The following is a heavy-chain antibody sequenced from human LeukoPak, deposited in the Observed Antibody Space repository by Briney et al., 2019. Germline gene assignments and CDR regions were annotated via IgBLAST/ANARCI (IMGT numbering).Heavy chain of an antibody. CDR3: ARGIAAAVSSYMDV. V-gene: IGHV1-2*02. CDR2: INPNSGGT. Sequence: ASVKVSCKASGYTFTGYYMHWVRQAPGQGLEWMGWINPNSGGTNYAQKFQGRVTMTRDTSISTAYMEPSRLRSDDTAVYYCARGIAAAVSSYMDVWGKGTTVTVSS. J-gene: IGHJ6*03. D-gene: IGHD6-13*01. CDR1: GYTFTGYY.